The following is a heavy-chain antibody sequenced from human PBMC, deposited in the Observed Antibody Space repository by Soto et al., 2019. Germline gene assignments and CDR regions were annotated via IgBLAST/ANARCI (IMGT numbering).Heavy chain of an antibody. CDR2: IGGTGSKE. Sequence: QVQLLESGGGVVQPGGSLRLSCVESGLTFSSLGMKFSSYGMEWVRQATGKVLEWGALIGGTGSKEEYADTVKGRFTISRDNSKNKVYLQMSSLRVEDTGVYYSARSRMTYSDYEPSRTWGPATLVTVSS. CDR1: GLTFSSLGMKFSSYG. V-gene: IGHV3-33*01. J-gene: IGHJ5*02. CDR3: ARSRMTYSDYEPSRT. D-gene: IGHD5-12*01.